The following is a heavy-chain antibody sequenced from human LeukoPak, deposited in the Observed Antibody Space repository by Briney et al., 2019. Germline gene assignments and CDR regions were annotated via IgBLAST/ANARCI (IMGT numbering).Heavy chain of an antibody. D-gene: IGHD4-23*01. Sequence: GGSLRLSCAASGFSVGSHFMTWVRQAPGQGLEWVSVIYIDGSTYYADSVEGRFTISRDNTKNTLYLQMNSLRPEDTAVYYCAKLPIYWGQGALVTVSS. J-gene: IGHJ4*02. CDR2: IYIDGST. CDR1: GFSVGSHF. CDR3: AKLPIY. V-gene: IGHV3-66*02.